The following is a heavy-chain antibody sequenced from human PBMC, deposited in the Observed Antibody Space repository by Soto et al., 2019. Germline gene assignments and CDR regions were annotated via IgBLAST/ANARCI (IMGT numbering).Heavy chain of an antibody. D-gene: IGHD6-13*01. Sequence: GGSLRLSCAASGFTFSSYWMSWVRQAPGKGQEWVANIKQDGSEKYYVDSVKGRFTISRDNAKNSLYLQMNSLRAEDTAVYYCARDRAGHVAPVFDYWGQGTLVTVSS. CDR1: GFTFSSYW. J-gene: IGHJ4*02. CDR3: ARDRAGHVAPVFDY. V-gene: IGHV3-7*05. CDR2: IKQDGSEK.